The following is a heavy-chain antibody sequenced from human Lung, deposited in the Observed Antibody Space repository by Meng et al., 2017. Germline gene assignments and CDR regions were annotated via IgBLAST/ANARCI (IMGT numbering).Heavy chain of an antibody. CDR1: GFTFSSYA. V-gene: IGHV3-30*01. J-gene: IGHJ4*02. D-gene: IGHD3-9*01. CDR3: ARDPHYDILTGADY. CDR2: ISYDGSNK. Sequence: VQVVESGGGVVQPGRSLRLSCAASGFTFSSYAMHWVRQAPGKGLEWVAVISYDGSNKYYADSVKGRFTISRDNSKNTLYLQMNSLRAEDTAVYYCARDPHYDILTGADYWGQGTLVTVSS.